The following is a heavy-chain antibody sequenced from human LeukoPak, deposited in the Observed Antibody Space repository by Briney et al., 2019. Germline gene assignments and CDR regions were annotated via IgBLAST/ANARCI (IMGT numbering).Heavy chain of an antibody. D-gene: IGHD4-17*01. CDR1: GFTFSSYS. CDR2: ISSSSSTI. Sequence: GGSLRLSCAASGFTFSSYSMNWVRQAPGKGLEWVSYISSSSSTIYYADSVKGRFTISRDNAKNSLYLQMNSLRAEDTAVYYRAREGYGDYDAFDIWGQGTMVTVSS. CDR3: AREGYGDYDAFDI. J-gene: IGHJ3*02. V-gene: IGHV3-48*01.